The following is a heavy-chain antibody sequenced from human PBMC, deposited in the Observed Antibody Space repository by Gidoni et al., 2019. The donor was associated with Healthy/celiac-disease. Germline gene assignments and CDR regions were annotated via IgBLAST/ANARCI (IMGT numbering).Heavy chain of an antibody. CDR3: ARGGYCSSTSCGFDP. J-gene: IGHJ5*02. V-gene: IGHV4-30-2*01. CDR2: IYHSGST. D-gene: IGHD2-2*03. CDR1: GGSISCGGYS. Sequence: QLQLQESGSGLVKPSQTLSLTCAVSGGSISCGGYSWSWIRQPPGKGLEWIGYIYHSGSTYYNPSLKSRVTISVDRSKNQFSLKLSSVTAADTAVYYCARGGYCSSTSCGFDPWGQGTLVTVSS.